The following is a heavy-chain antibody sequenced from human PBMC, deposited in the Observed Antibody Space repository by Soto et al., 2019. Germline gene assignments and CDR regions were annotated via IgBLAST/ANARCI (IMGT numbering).Heavy chain of an antibody. CDR2: INPNSGGT. CDR3: ARVMFRYSSGWYPFDY. J-gene: IGHJ4*02. D-gene: IGHD6-19*01. V-gene: IGHV1-2*04. Sequence: VKVSCKASGYTFTGYYMHWVRQAPGQGLEWMGWINPNSGGTNYAQKFQGWVTMTRDTSISTAYMELSRLRSDDTAVYYCARVMFRYSSGWYPFDYWGQGTLVTVSS. CDR1: GYTFTGYY.